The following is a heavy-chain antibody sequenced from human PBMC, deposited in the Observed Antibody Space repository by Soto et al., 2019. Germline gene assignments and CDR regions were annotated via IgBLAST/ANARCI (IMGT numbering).Heavy chain of an antibody. J-gene: IGHJ4*02. V-gene: IGHV3-23*01. CDR1: GFTFSSYA. Sequence: PGGSLRLSCAASGFTFSSYAMSWVRQAPGKGLEWVSAISGSGGSTYYADSVKGRFTISRDNSKNTLYLQMNSLRAEDTAVYYCAKGIVVVITMGYDYFDYWGQGTLVTVSS. D-gene: IGHD3-22*01. CDR3: AKGIVVVITMGYDYFDY. CDR2: ISGSGGST.